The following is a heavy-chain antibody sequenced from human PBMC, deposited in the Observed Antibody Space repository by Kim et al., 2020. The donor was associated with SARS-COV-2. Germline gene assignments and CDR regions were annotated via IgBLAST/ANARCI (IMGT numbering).Heavy chain of an antibody. CDR3: ARDVGTGRHDC. J-gene: IGHJ4*02. D-gene: IGHD1-26*01. V-gene: IGHV3-7*01. Sequence: SVDYVKGRFTISRDNAKNSVYLQLNSLRAEDAAMYYCARDVGTGRHDCWGQGTLVTVSS.